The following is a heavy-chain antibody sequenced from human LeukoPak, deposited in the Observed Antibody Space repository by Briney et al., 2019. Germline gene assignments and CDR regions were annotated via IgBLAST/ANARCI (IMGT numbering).Heavy chain of an antibody. Sequence: GGSLRLSCAASGITFSDYYMTWIRQAPGKGLEWVSSIGRSSTDTKYADSVKGRFTISRDDAKNSVYLQMNGLRAEDTAVYYCATFRGWYIAHWGQGSLVTVPS. CDR2: IGRSSTDT. D-gene: IGHD6-19*01. CDR1: GITFSDYY. CDR3: ATFRGWYIAH. J-gene: IGHJ4*02. V-gene: IGHV3-11*03.